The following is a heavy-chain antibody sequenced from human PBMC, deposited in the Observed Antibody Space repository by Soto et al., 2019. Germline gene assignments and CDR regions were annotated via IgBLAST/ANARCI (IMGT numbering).Heavy chain of an antibody. V-gene: IGHV1-18*04. CDR3: ARGPRYCSSTSCFSGVTWFDP. J-gene: IGHJ5*02. CDR2: ISSYNGNT. D-gene: IGHD2-2*01. CDR1: GYIFTSYG. Sequence: GASVKVSCKSSGYIFTSYGISWVRQAPGQGLEWMGWISSYNGNTNYAQKVQDRVTMTTDTSTTTTYMELRSLTPDDTAVYYCARGPRYCSSTSCFSGVTWFDPW.